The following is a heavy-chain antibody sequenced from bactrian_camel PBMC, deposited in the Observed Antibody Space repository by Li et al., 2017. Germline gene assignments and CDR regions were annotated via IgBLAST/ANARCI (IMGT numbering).Heavy chain of an antibody. Sequence: HVQLVESGGGLVQAGGSLNLSCAATVNSNNLNCMGWFRQAPGKEREGVASITRIHGGTAYADPVKGRFIISRDNTKNTWYLQMNILKPEDTAMYYCAAVVGCSTAPWLRDPGQRQGPIYWGQGTQVTVST. CDR1: VNSNNLNC. V-gene: IGHV3S68*01. CDR3: AAVVGCSTAPWLRDPGQRQGPIY. J-gene: IGHJ4*01. CDR2: ITRIHGGT. D-gene: IGHD7*01.